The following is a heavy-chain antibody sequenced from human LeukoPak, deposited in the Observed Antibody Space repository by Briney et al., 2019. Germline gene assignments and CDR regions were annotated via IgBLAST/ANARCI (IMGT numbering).Heavy chain of an antibody. CDR3: ARGVIGGYSYGYWFDP. D-gene: IGHD5-18*01. CDR2: INHSGST. CDR1: GGSFSGYY. V-gene: IGHV4-34*01. J-gene: IGHJ5*02. Sequence: PSETLSLTCAVYGGSFSGYYWSWIRQPPGKGLEWIGEINHSGSTNYNPSLKSRVTISVDTSKNQFSLKLSSVTAADTAVYYCARGVIGGYSYGYWFDPWGQGTLVTVSS.